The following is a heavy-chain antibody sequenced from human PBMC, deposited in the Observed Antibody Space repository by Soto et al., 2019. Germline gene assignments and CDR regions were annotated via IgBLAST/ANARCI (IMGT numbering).Heavy chain of an antibody. V-gene: IGHV1-18*01. CDR1: GYTFTSYG. Sequence: ASVKVSCKASGYTFTSYGISWVRQAPGQGLEWMGWISAYNGNTNYAQKLQGRVTMTTDTSTSTAYMELRSLRSDDTAVYFCAKVVSGGHLDYWGQGTLVTVSS. D-gene: IGHD6-25*01. CDR3: AKVVSGGHLDY. CDR2: ISAYNGNT. J-gene: IGHJ4*02.